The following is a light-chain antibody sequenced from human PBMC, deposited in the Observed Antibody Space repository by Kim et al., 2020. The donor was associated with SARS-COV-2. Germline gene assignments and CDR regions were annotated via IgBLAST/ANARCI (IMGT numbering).Light chain of an antibody. CDR3: AAWDDSLNAVV. Sequence: QPVLTQPPSASGTPGQRVTISCSGSSSNIGSNTVNWYQQLPGTAPKLLIYTNNQGPSGVPDRFSGSRSGTSASLAISGLQSEDEADYYCAAWDDSLNAVVFGGGTQLTVL. J-gene: IGLJ2*01. CDR1: SSNIGSNT. CDR2: TNN. V-gene: IGLV1-44*01.